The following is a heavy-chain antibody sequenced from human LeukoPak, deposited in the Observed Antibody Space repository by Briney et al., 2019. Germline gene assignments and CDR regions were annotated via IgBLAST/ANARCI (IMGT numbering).Heavy chain of an antibody. CDR2: IYYSGST. J-gene: IGHJ6*02. V-gene: IGHV4-59*08. CDR1: GGSISSYS. CDR3: ARHEIWNGYYYGMDV. Sequence: SETLSLTCTVSGGSISSYSWSWIRQPPGKGLEWIGYIYYSGSTNYNPSLKSRVTISVDTSKNQLSLKLSSVTAADTAVYYCARHEIWNGYYYGMDVWGQGTTVTVSS. D-gene: IGHD1-1*01.